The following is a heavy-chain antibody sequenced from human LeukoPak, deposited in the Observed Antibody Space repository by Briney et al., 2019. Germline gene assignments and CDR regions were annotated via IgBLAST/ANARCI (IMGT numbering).Heavy chain of an antibody. D-gene: IGHD3-3*01. CDR1: GGSFSGYY. CDR2: INHSGST. V-gene: IGHV4-34*01. J-gene: IGHJ4*02. Sequence: PSETLSLTCAVYGGSFSGYYWRWIRQPPGKGLEWVGEINHSGSTNYNPSLKSRVTISADTSKNQFSLKLNSMTAADTAVYYCARGRRVLRFLEWSSEWGRGTLVTVSS. CDR3: ARGRRVLRFLEWSSE.